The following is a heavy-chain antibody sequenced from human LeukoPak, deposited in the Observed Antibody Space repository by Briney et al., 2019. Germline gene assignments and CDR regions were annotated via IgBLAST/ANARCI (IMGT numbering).Heavy chain of an antibody. V-gene: IGHV3-23*01. CDR1: GGSFSGYY. D-gene: IGHD1-26*01. CDR3: AKGFSVFSGSYYGTDY. CDR2: INGRGGST. Sequence: PSETLSLTCAVYGGSFSGYYWSWIRQPPGKGLEWVSSINGRGGSTYYADSVKGRFTISRDNSKNTLYLQMNSLRAEDTAVYYCAKGFSVFSGSYYGTDYWGQGTLVTVSS. J-gene: IGHJ4*02.